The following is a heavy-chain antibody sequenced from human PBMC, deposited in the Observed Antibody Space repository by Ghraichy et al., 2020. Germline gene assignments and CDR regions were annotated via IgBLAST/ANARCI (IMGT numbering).Heavy chain of an antibody. D-gene: IGHD6-19*01. CDR3: AKVYQVAGDQHSYYYGMDV. CDR2: ISGSSGTT. Sequence: GGSLRLSCVASGFTFSRYAMSWVRQAPAKGLEWVSTISGSSGTTYYADSVKGRFSISRDNSKNTVYLQMDNLRAEDTAIYYCAKVYQVAGDQHSYYYGMDVWGQGTTVTFS. J-gene: IGHJ6*02. CDR1: GFTFSRYA. V-gene: IGHV3-23*01.